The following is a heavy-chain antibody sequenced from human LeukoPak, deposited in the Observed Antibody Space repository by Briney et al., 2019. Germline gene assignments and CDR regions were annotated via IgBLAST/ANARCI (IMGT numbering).Heavy chain of an antibody. Sequence: GASVKVYCKASGGTFSSYAISWMRQAPGQGLEWMGGIIPIFGTANYAQKFQGRVTITADESTSTAYMELSSLRSEDTAVYYCARGPRRGYSPYYYYYGMDVWGQGTTVTVSS. CDR1: GGTFSSYA. CDR2: IIPIFGTA. J-gene: IGHJ6*02. D-gene: IGHD5-18*01. CDR3: ARGPRRGYSPYYYYYGMDV. V-gene: IGHV1-69*13.